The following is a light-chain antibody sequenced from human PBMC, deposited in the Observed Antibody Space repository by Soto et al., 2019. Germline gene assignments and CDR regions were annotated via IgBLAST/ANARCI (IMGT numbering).Light chain of an antibody. CDR1: QSISSF. CDR3: QQRSNWPPLT. Sequence: EIVLTQSPATLSLSPGERATLSCRASQSISSFLGWYQQKPGQAPRLPIYDASTRATGIPARFSGSGSGTDLTLTISSLEPEDSAIYYCQQRSNWPPLTFGGGTKVEIK. V-gene: IGKV3-11*01. J-gene: IGKJ4*01. CDR2: DAS.